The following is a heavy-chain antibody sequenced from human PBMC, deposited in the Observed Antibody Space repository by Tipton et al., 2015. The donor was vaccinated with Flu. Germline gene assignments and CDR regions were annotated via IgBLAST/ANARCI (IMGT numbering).Heavy chain of an antibody. D-gene: IGHD1-26*01. CDR2: INPNSGGT. CDR1: GYTFTGYY. CDR3: ARSQWELLFGFDY. V-gene: IGHV1-2*02. Sequence: QSGAEVKKPGASVKVSCKASGYTFTGYYMHWVRQAPGQGLEWMGWINPNSGGTNYAQKFQGRVTMTRDTSISTVYMELSRMRSDDTAVYYCARSQWELLFGFDYWGQGTLVTVSS. J-gene: IGHJ4*02.